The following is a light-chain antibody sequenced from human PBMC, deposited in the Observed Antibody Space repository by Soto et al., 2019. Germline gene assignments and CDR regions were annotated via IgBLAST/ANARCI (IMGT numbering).Light chain of an antibody. V-gene: IGKV3-15*01. CDR3: QQYNNWPAVT. Sequence: EIVLTQSPGTLSLSPGERATLSCRASQSVSSSLAWYQQNPGRATRLLIFGASTRANDIPARFSGSGSGTEFTLTISSLQSEDFAVYYCQQYNNWPAVTFGGGTKVEIK. CDR1: QSVSSS. J-gene: IGKJ4*01. CDR2: GAS.